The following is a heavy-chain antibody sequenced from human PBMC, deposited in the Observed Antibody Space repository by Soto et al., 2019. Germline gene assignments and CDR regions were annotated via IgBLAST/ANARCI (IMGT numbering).Heavy chain of an antibody. J-gene: IGHJ6*02. CDR2: MNPNSGNT. Sequence: ASVKVSCKASGYTFTSCDINYVRQATGQGLEWMGWMNPNSGNTGYAQKFQGRVTMTRNTSISTAYMELSSLRSEDTAVYYCARSSRYFDWQYYYYYGMDVWGQGTTVTVSS. D-gene: IGHD3-9*01. V-gene: IGHV1-8*01. CDR3: ARSSRYFDWQYYYYYGMDV. CDR1: GYTFTSCD.